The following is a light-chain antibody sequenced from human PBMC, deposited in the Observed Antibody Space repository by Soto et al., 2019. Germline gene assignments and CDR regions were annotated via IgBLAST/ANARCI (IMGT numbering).Light chain of an antibody. V-gene: IGLV2-14*01. J-gene: IGLJ1*01. CDR2: DVS. Sequence: QSALTQPASVSGSPGQSITISCTGTSGDVGGYNYVSWYQQHPGKAPKLMIYDVSNRPSGVSNRFSGSKSGNTASLTISGLQAEDEADYYCNSYTSSSTYVFGTGTKVPVL. CDR1: SGDVGGYNY. CDR3: NSYTSSSTYV.